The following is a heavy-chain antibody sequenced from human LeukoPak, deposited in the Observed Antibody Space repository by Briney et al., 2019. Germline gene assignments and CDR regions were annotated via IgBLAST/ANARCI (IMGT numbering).Heavy chain of an antibody. CDR2: ISYDGSNK. J-gene: IGHJ4*02. V-gene: IGHV3-30-3*01. D-gene: IGHD5-18*01. CDR1: GFTFSSYA. Sequence: GGSLRLSCAASGFTFSSYAMHWVRQAPGKGLEWVAVISYDGSNKYYADSVKGRFTISRDNSKNTLYLQMNSLRDEDTAVYYCARERGTAMGFDYWGQGTLVTVSS. CDR3: ARERGTAMGFDY.